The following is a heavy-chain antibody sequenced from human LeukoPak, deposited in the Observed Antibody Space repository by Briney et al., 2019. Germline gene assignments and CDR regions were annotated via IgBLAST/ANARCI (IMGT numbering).Heavy chain of an antibody. D-gene: IGHD3-10*01. V-gene: IGHV4-59*08. CDR1: GGSISSYY. J-gene: IGHJ4*02. CDR3: ARTLYTSGSYVN. Sequence: SETLSLTCTVSGGSISSYYWSWIRQPPGKGLEWIGYIYYSGSTYYNPSLKSRVTISVDTSKNQFSLKLNSVTAADTAVYYCARTLYTSGSYVNWGQGTLVTVSS. CDR2: IYYSGST.